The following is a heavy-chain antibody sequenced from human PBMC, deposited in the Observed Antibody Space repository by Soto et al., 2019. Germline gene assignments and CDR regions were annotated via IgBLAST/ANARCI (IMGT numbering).Heavy chain of an antibody. CDR3: TFGDNSFDY. Sequence: QVQLVESGGGVVQPGRSRRASLPAPGFTLGDFGFYGVRQAPGKGLEWVALISYDGNNREYGDSVKGRFIISRDNSKNTLYLQMNSLRVEDTAVYYCTFGDNSFDYWGQGTLVTVSS. CDR1: GFTLGDFG. D-gene: IGHD1-20*01. V-gene: IGHV3-30*03. CDR2: ISYDGNNR. J-gene: IGHJ4*02.